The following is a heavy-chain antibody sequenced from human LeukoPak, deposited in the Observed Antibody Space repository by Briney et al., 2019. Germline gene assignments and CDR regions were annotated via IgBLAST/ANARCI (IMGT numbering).Heavy chain of an antibody. V-gene: IGHV3-19*01. D-gene: IGHD1-26*01. CDR2: VSWNGSRT. J-gene: IGHJ6*03. CDR3: ARDPYSGNYGNYYYYYMDV. CDR1: GFTFSNSD. Sequence: GGYLRLSCAASGFTFSNSDMNWVRQAPGKGLEWVSGVSWNGSRTHYADSVKGRFIISRDNAKNSLYLQMNSLGPEDMAVYYCARDPYSGNYGNYYYYYMDVWGKGTTVTISS.